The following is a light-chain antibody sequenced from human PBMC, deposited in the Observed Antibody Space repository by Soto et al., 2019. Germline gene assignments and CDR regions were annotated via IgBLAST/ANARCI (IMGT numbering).Light chain of an antibody. V-gene: IGKV4-1*01. CDR3: QQYYSTPLT. Sequence: DTVMTQSPDSLAVSLGERATINCRSSQSVLYSSNNENYLAWYQQKAGQPPKLLIYWASTRESGVPDRFSGSGSGTDFTLSISSLQAEDVAVYYCQQYYSTPLTFGGGTRVEIK. CDR1: QSVLYSSNNENY. J-gene: IGKJ4*01. CDR2: WAS.